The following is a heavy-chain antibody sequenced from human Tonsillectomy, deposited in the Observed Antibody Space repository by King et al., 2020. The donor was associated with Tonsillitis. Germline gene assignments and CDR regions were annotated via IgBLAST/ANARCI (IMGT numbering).Heavy chain of an antibody. Sequence: VQLVESGGGLVQPGGSLRLSCAASGFSFSSYSMNWVRQAPGRGLEWVSYISGSSSPIYYAESVKGRFTISRDNAKNSLSLQMKSLRAEDTAVYYCARGEHFDFWSGFSAFDYWGQGTLVTVSS. J-gene: IGHJ4*02. CDR1: GFSFSSYS. V-gene: IGHV3-48*01. D-gene: IGHD3-3*01. CDR3: ARGEHFDFWSGFSAFDY. CDR2: ISGSSSPI.